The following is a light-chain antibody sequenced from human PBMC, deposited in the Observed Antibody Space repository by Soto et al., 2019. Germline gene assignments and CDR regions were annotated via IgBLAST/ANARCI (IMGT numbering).Light chain of an antibody. V-gene: IGKV1-5*03. Sequence: DVQMTQSPSTLSASVGDRVTITCRASQSISDWLAWYQQKPGKAPKLLIYKASSLESGVPSRFSGGGSGTEFTLTISSLQPDDFATYYCHQYYSYSRTFGQGTKVEIK. CDR1: QSISDW. CDR3: HQYYSYSRT. J-gene: IGKJ1*01. CDR2: KAS.